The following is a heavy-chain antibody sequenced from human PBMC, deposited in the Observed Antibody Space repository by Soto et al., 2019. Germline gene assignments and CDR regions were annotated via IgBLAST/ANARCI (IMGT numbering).Heavy chain of an antibody. CDR1: GFTFSDYS. Sequence: EVQVVESGGGLVQPGGSLRLSCAASGFTFSDYSMNWVRQAPGKGLEWVSYIHSSSSNTYYADSVKRRFTISRDNAKNSLFLQMNSLRDEDTAVYYCARVSYGGYYYYGMDVWGQGTTVTVSS. CDR3: ARVSYGGYYYYGMDV. V-gene: IGHV3-48*02. CDR2: IHSSSSNT. J-gene: IGHJ6*02. D-gene: IGHD4-17*01.